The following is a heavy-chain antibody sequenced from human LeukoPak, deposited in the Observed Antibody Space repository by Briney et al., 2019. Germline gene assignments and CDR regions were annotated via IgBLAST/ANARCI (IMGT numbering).Heavy chain of an antibody. D-gene: IGHD2-2*02. J-gene: IGHJ6*03. CDR2: INHSGST. CDR3: ARAVNIVVVPAAIRDYYYYMDV. Sequence: PSETLSLTCAVYGGSFSGYYWSWIRQPPGKGLEWIGEINHSGSTNYNPSLKSRVTISVDTSKNQFSLKLSSVTAADTAVYYCARAVNIVVVPAAIRDYYYYMDVWGKGTTVTVSS. V-gene: IGHV4-34*01. CDR1: GGSFSGYY.